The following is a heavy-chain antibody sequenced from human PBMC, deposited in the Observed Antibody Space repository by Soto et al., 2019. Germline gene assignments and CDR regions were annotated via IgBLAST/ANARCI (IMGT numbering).Heavy chain of an antibody. J-gene: IGHJ6*02. CDR2: IYYSGST. Sequence: SETLSLTCTVSGGSISSYYWSWIRQPPGKGLEWIGYIYYSGSTNYNPSLKSRVTISVDTSKNQFSLKLSSVTAADTAVYYCARGVGQLLHVGMDVWGQGTTVTVSS. V-gene: IGHV4-59*01. CDR1: GGSISSYY. D-gene: IGHD2-15*01. CDR3: ARGVGQLLHVGMDV.